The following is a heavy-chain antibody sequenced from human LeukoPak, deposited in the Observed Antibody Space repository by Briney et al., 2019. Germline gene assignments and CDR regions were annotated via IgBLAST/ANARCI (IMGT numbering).Heavy chain of an antibody. D-gene: IGHD2-2*01. CDR1: WDSVSSNSVT. CDR3: ARRLTQYDCFDP. CDR2: TYYRSTWYN. Sequence: SQTLSLTCAISWDSVSSNSVTWNWIRQSPSRGLEWLGRTYYRSTWYNDYAVSVRGRITVNPHTSKNQFSLHLNSVTPEDTAVYYCARRLTQYDCFDPWGQGILVTVSS. V-gene: IGHV6-1*01. J-gene: IGHJ5*02.